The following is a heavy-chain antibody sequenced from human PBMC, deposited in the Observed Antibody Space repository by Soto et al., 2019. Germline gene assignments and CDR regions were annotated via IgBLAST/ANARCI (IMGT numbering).Heavy chain of an antibody. D-gene: IGHD5-18*01. CDR1: GFTFSSYD. Sequence: EVQLLESGGGLVQPGGSLRLSCAASGFTFSSYDNTWVPQCAEKGLEWVSTIRARGDSTFYGDSVKGRCTISRDNSDNTVYLQMNSLKAEDTAVYYCAKGGYTTYFEYWAQGTLVTVSS. J-gene: IGHJ4*02. CDR2: IRARGDST. CDR3: AKGGYTTYFEY. V-gene: IGHV3-23*01.